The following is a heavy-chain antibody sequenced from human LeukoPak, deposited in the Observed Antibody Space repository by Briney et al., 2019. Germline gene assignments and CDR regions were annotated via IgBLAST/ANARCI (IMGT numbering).Heavy chain of an antibody. CDR3: ARHGSSSDLWSDSLDY. V-gene: IGHV4-59*08. CDR1: GGSISTDY. CDR2: IDYRGST. D-gene: IGHD3-3*01. J-gene: IGHJ4*02. Sequence: SETLSLTCTVSGGSISTDYWSWIRQPPGKGLEWIAYIDYRGSTNYNPSLKSRVTISVDSSKNQFSLTLTSVTAADTAVYYCARHGSSSDLWSDSLDYWGQGSLVTVSS.